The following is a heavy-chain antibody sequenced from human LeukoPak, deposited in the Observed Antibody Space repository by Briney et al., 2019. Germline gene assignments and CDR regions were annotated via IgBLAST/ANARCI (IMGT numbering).Heavy chain of an antibody. Sequence: GGSLRLFCGASGLTLSNYAMHWVRQAPGRGLEWVSVISGSGSNTSNAHAMNGLFTMTRNNSNNTLHLQMSSLSGDDTAGYYCAKARWGYSFDYWGQGTLVTVSA. CDR1: GLTLSNYA. J-gene: IGHJ4*02. D-gene: IGHD3-16*01. CDR2: ISGSGSNT. CDR3: AKARWGYSFDY. V-gene: IGHV3-23*01.